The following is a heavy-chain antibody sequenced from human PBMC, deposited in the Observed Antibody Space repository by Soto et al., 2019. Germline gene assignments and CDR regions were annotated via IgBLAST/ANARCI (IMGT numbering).Heavy chain of an antibody. CDR1: GFTFSSYS. CDR3: ARSGYSYGYYYYYGMDV. CDR2: ISSSSTI. V-gene: IGHV3-48*02. Sequence: GGSLILSCAASGFTFSSYSMNWVRQAPGKGLEWVSYISSSSTIYYADSVKGRFTISRDNAKNSLYLQMNSLRDEDTAVYYCARSGYSYGYYYYYGMDVWGQGTTVTVSS. J-gene: IGHJ6*02. D-gene: IGHD5-18*01.